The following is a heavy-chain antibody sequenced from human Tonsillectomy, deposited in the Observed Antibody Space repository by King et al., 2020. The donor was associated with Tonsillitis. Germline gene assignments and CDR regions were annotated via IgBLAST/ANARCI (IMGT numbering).Heavy chain of an antibody. CDR2: ISTTGSP. Sequence: VQLQESGPGLVKPSQTLSLTCTVSGGSISSVSHSWSWIRQPAGKGLEWIGRISTTGSPSYNPSLMSRLTMSEDTSKNQVSLKLRSVTAADTAVYYCARDVPQRFEYGGNPLGAGYYMDVWGKGTTVTVSS. CDR3: ARDVPQRFEYGGNPLGAGYYMDV. V-gene: IGHV4-61*02. CDR1: GGSISSVSHS. D-gene: IGHD4-23*01. J-gene: IGHJ6*03.